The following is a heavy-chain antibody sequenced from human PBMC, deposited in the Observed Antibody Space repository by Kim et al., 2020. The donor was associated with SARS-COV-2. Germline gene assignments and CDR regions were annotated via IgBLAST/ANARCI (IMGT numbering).Heavy chain of an antibody. CDR2: INTANGNT. D-gene: IGHD2-2*01. Sequence: ASVKVSCKASGYTFSSNSMHWVRQAPGQRLEWMGWINTANGNTKYSQKFQGRVTITRDTYASTAYMELSSLTSEDTAVYYCARVYCDGPSCYRFDYWGQGTLVTVSS. CDR3: ARVYCDGPSCYRFDY. CDR1: GYTFSSNS. J-gene: IGHJ4*02. V-gene: IGHV1-3*04.